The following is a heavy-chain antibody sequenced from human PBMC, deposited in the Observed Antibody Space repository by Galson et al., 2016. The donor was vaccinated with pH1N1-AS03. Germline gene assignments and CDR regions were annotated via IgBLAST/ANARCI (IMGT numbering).Heavy chain of an antibody. Sequence: SLRLSCAASGFIFSSYAMHRARQAPGKGLEWVAVISSDGSKKYYADSVKGRFTTSRDNSKNTLNLQLTSLRSEDTAVYYCARMAAAADWGQGTLVAVSS. CDR3: ARMAAAAD. D-gene: IGHD6-13*01. V-gene: IGHV3-30-3*01. CDR2: ISSDGSKK. CDR1: GFIFSSYA. J-gene: IGHJ4*02.